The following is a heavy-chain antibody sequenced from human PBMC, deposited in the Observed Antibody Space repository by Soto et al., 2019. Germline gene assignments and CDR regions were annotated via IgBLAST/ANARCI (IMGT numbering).Heavy chain of an antibody. Sequence: PSETLSLTCTVSGGSISSDYWSWVRQPPGKGREWVGYMYYSGSTNYNPSPTSRVTISVATSKTQFSLKLSSVTAADTAVYYCARVNYYGSGSYYPYSYYGIDVWGQGTTVTVSS. V-gene: IGHV4-59*01. CDR2: MYYSGST. D-gene: IGHD3-10*01. CDR3: ARVNYYGSGSYYPYSYYGIDV. CDR1: GGSISSDY. J-gene: IGHJ6*02.